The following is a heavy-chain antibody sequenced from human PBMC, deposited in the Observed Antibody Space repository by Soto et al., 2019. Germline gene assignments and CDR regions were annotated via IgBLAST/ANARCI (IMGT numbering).Heavy chain of an antibody. Sequence: QVQLVQSGSEVKKPGASVRVTCKASGYTFRNYGISWVREAPGQGLEWLGWVSAYNRNSNYAQKLVCRVRMSADRATSTASLDLSGLSSDDTAIYYCARDRQWEPLLYWGQGPLVTVSS. CDR1: GYTFRNYG. CDR2: VSAYNRNS. V-gene: IGHV1-18*01. CDR3: ARDRQWEPLLY. D-gene: IGHD1-26*01. J-gene: IGHJ4*02.